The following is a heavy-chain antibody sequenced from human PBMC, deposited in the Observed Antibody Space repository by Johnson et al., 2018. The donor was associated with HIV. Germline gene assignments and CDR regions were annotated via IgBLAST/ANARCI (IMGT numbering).Heavy chain of an antibody. J-gene: IGHJ3*02. V-gene: IGHV3-30*02. CDR2: IRYDGSNK. CDR1: GFTFSSYG. D-gene: IGHD1-26*01. CDR3: AKDTVSGSYYDAFDI. Sequence: VQLVESGGDVVQPGRSLRLSCAATGFTFSSYGIHWVRQAPGKGLEWVAVIRYDGSNKYYADSVKGRFTISRDNSKNTLYLQMNSLRAEDTAVYYCAKDTVSGSYYDAFDIWCQGTMVTVSS.